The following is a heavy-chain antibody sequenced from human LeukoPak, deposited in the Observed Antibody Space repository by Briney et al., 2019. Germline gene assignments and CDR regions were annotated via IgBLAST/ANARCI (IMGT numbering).Heavy chain of an antibody. CDR3: ASGITMVRGVIANFDY. D-gene: IGHD3-10*01. V-gene: IGHV4-61*01. CDR2: IYYSAST. J-gene: IGHJ4*02. CDR1: GGSVSSATNY. Sequence: VKPSATLSLTCSVSGGSVSSATNYWSWIRQPPGKGLEWIGYIYYSASTNYNPSLKSRVTISVDTSKNQFSLKLSSVTAADTAVYYCASGITMVRGVIANFDYWGQGTLVTVSS.